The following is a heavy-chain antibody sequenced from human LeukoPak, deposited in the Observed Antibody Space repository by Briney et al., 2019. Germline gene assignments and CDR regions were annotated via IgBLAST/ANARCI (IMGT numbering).Heavy chain of an antibody. Sequence: SESLSFTCTVSGGSISSGSYYWSCIRQPAGKGLEWIGRIYTSGSTNYNPSLKSRVTISVDTSKNQFSLKLSSVTAADTAVYYCARDLFSGYPDYWGQGTLVTVSS. CDR3: ARDLFSGYPDY. CDR1: GGSISSGSYY. V-gene: IGHV4-61*02. CDR2: IYTSGST. D-gene: IGHD3-22*01. J-gene: IGHJ4*02.